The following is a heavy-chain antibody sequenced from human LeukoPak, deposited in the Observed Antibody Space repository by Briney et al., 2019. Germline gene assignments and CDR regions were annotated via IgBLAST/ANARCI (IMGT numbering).Heavy chain of an antibody. CDR1: GYSISSGYY. Sequence: SETLSLTCAVSGYSISSGYYWGWIRQPPGKGLEWIGSIYHSGSTYYNPSLKSRVTISVDTSKNQFSLKLSSVTAADTAVYYCARAFGSSWPEPFDYRGQGTLVTVSS. V-gene: IGHV4-38-2*01. J-gene: IGHJ4*02. CDR3: ARAFGSSWPEPFDY. CDR2: IYHSGST. D-gene: IGHD6-13*01.